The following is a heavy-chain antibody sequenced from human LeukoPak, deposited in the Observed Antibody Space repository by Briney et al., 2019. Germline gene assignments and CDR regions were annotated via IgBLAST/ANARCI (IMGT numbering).Heavy chain of an antibody. J-gene: IGHJ4*02. D-gene: IGHD1-26*01. CDR3: VRGEVGDFDS. CDR2: VHESGSS. CDR1: GYSISRGYY. V-gene: IGHV4-38-2*01. Sequence: SETLSLTCAVPGYSISRGYYWGWVRQPPGKRPQWIGSVHESGSSYYNPSLKSRVTISLDTSQNQFSLTLTSVTAADSAPYYCVRGEVGDFDSWGQGSLVTVSS.